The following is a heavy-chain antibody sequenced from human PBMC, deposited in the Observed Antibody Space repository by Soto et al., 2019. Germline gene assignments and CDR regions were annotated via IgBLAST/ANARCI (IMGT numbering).Heavy chain of an antibody. V-gene: IGHV4-39*01. CDR3: ARIAARSYAFDI. CDR1: GGSISSSSYY. J-gene: IGHJ3*02. Sequence: QLQLQESGPGLVKPSETLSLTCTVSGGSISSSSYYWGWIRQPPGKGLEWIGSIYYSGSTYYNPSLKSRVTISVDTSKNQFSLKLSSVTAADTAVYYCARIAARSYAFDICGQGTMVTVSS. CDR2: IYYSGST. D-gene: IGHD6-6*01.